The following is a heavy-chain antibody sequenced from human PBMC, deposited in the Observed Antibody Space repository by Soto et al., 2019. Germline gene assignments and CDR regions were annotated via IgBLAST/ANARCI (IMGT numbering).Heavy chain of an antibody. CDR3: ARSSVRGWSY. CDR2: ITHSGST. Sequence: SETLSLTCAFYCGSSIGYYWTWNRQPPGKGLEWIGEITHSGSTNYNPSLKSRVTISVDTSKNQFSLNLNSVTAADTAVYYCARSSVRGWSYWGQGTLVTVSS. D-gene: IGHD3-10*02. J-gene: IGHJ4*02. V-gene: IGHV4-34*01. CDR1: CGSSIGYY.